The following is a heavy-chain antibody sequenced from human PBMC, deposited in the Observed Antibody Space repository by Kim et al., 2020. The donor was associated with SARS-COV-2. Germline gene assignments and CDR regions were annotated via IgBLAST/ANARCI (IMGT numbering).Heavy chain of an antibody. Sequence: GGSLRLSCAASGFTFSSYSMNWVRQAPGKGMEWVSSISSGSSYINYADSVKGQFTISRDNAKNSLYLQMNSLRADDTAVYYCARDRGGSYSFDPWGPGYPGHRLL. CDR2: ISSGSSYI. D-gene: IGHD1-26*01. CDR3: ARDRGGSYSFDP. V-gene: IGHV3-21*01. CDR1: GFTFSSYS. J-gene: IGHJ5*02.